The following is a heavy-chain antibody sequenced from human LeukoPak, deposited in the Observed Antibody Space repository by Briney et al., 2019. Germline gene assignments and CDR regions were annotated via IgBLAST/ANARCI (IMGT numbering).Heavy chain of an antibody. CDR1: GGPFSGYY. CDR2: INHSGST. D-gene: IGHD3-22*01. CDR3: ARGLSGYNPYYYYYRMDV. Sequence: SETLSLTCAVYGGPFSGYYWSWIRQPPGKGLEWIGEINHSGSTNYNPSLKSRVTISVDTSKNHFSLKLSSVTAADTAVYYCARGLSGYNPYYYYYRMDVWGQGTTVTVSS. J-gene: IGHJ6*02. V-gene: IGHV4-34*01.